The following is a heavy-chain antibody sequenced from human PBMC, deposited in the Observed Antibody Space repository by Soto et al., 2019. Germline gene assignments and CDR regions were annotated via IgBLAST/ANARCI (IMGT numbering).Heavy chain of an antibody. Sequence: QLVQSGAEVVNPGASVKVSCKTSGYTFTDYGISWVRQAPGQGLEWLGWISASNGNTKYAQKIQGRATVTTDTSTATAYMEVRSLRSDDTAVYYCVRASHSDCSGYSNYFGFWGQGTLVTVSS. D-gene: IGHD3-22*01. V-gene: IGHV1-18*01. CDR1: GYTFTDYG. CDR2: ISASNGNT. CDR3: VRASHSDCSGYSNYFGF. J-gene: IGHJ4*02.